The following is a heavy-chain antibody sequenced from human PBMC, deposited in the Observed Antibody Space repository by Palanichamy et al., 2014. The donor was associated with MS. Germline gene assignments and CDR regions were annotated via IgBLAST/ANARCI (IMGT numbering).Heavy chain of an antibody. J-gene: IGHJ4*02. D-gene: IGHD6-13*01. CDR2: IGTAGDT. CDR3: AREAAAAGEFDY. V-gene: IGHV3-13*01. CDR1: GFTFSRSD. Sequence: EVQLVESGGGLVQPGGSLRLSCAASGFTFSRSDMHWVRQRTGKGLEWVSAIGTAGDTYYLGSVKGRFTISRENAKNSLYLQMNSLTVGDTAVYYCAREAAAAGEFDYWGQGTLVTVSS.